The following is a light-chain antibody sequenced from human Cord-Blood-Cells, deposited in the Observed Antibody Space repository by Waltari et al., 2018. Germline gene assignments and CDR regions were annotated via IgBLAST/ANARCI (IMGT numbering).Light chain of an antibody. J-gene: IGKJ1*01. CDR2: DAS. CDR3: QQYNSYST. CDR1: QSISSW. Sequence: DIQMTQSPSTLSESVGDRVTIPCRASQSISSWLAWYQQKPGKAPKLLIYDASSLESGVPSRFSGSGSGTEFTLTISSLQPDDFATYYCQQYNSYSTFGQGTKVEIK. V-gene: IGKV1-5*01.